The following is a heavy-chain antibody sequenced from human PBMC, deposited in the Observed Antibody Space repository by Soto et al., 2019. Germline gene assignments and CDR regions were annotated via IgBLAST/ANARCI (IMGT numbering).Heavy chain of an antibody. D-gene: IGHD2-8*01. V-gene: IGHV4-30-4*01. CDR2: ISHSETT. CDR1: GSYITSGDYH. J-gene: IGHJ4*02. Sequence: QVRLQESGPGLVKASQTLSLTCSVSGSYITSGDYHWTWIRQAPGKGLEWIGYISHSETTYYSPALKNRIIISSDFCTNRFSLRLNSVTAADTAVYFCAGFGVGDRDDKWGQGTLVTVSS. CDR3: AGFGVGDRDDK.